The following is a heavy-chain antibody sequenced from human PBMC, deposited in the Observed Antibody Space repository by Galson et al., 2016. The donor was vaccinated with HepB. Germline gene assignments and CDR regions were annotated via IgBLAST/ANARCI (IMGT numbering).Heavy chain of an antibody. CDR1: GFTFSSFD. CDR3: ARDLVYPGDYGKYYYYGMDV. J-gene: IGHJ6*02. CDR2: ISSSGTTI. D-gene: IGHD4-17*01. V-gene: IGHV3-48*03. Sequence: SLRLSCAASGFTFSSFDMNWVRQAPGKGLEWLSYISSSGTTIYYADSVKGRFTISRDNARNSLYLQMNSLRVEDTAVYYCARDLVYPGDYGKYYYYGMDVWGQGTTVTFSS.